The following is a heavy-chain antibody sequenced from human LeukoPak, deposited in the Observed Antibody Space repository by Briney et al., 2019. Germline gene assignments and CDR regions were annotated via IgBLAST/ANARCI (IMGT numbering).Heavy chain of an antibody. J-gene: IGHJ6*03. V-gene: IGHV3-30*02. CDR3: AKEYGYDYNYFYSMDV. Sequence: GGSLRLSCVASGFTFSSNGMHWVRQAPGKGLEWVTFIQYDGSNKYHADSVKGRFTISRDNSKNTVYLQMNSLRAEDTAVYFCAKEYGYDYNYFYSMDVWGKGTTVTISS. D-gene: IGHD1-1*01. CDR2: IQYDGSNK. CDR1: GFTFSSNG.